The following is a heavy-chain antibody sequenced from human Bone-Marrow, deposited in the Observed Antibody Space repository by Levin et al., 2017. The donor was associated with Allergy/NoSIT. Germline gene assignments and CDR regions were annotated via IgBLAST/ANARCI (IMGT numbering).Heavy chain of an antibody. CDR2: INPENSDS. CDR3: AKSRVNAALDFDY. Sequence: KAGESLKISCKASGYSFSNYWIGWVRQMPGQRPEWMAYINPENSDSRYSPSFQGQVTISVDKATRTTYLRWSSLKASDTATYFCAKSRVNAALDFDYWGQGTLVTVSS. V-gene: IGHV5-51*01. J-gene: IGHJ4*02. D-gene: IGHD2-21*01. CDR1: GYSFSNYW.